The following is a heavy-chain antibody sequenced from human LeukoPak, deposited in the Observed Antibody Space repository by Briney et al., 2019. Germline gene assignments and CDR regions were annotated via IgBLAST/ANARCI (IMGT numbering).Heavy chain of an antibody. D-gene: IGHD4-17*01. V-gene: IGHV3-48*03. CDR1: GFTFSSYE. CDR2: ISSSGSTI. Sequence: PGGSLRLSCAASGFTFSSYEMNWVRQAPGKGLEWVSYISSSGSTIYYADSVKGRFTISRDNAKNSLYLLMNSLRAEDTAVYYCARVGYGDYYADYWGQGTLVTVSS. J-gene: IGHJ4*02. CDR3: ARVGYGDYYADY.